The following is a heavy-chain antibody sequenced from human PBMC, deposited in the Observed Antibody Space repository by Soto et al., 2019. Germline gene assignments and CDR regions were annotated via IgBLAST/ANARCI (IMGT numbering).Heavy chain of an antibody. V-gene: IGHV3-49*04. CDR1: VFTFGDYA. CDR3: TSYDSSGYYAFDI. Sequence: GGSLRLSCTSSVFTFGDYAMSWVRQAPGKGLEWVGFIRSKAYGGTTEYAASVKGGFTISRDDSKSIAYLQMNSLKTEDTAVYYCTSYDSSGYYAFDIWGQGTMVTVSS. D-gene: IGHD3-22*01. CDR2: IRSKAYGGTT. J-gene: IGHJ3*02.